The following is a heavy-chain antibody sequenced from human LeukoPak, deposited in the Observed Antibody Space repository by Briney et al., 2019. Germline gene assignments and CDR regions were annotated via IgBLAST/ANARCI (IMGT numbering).Heavy chain of an antibody. Sequence: SETLSLTCAVSSYSISRDYYWCWIRQPPGKGLEWIGNVYHRGSTYYNSSLKSRLTISVDTSKNQFSLKLTSVTAADTAVYYCARDVPYGGNSPRFDYWGQGPLVTVSS. V-gene: IGHV4-38-2*02. CDR1: SYSISRDYY. D-gene: IGHD4-23*01. CDR3: ARDVPYGGNSPRFDY. CDR2: VYHRGST. J-gene: IGHJ4*02.